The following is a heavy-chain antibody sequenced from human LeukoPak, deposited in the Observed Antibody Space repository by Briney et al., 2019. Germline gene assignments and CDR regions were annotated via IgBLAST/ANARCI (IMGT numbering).Heavy chain of an antibody. V-gene: IGHV1-2*02. Sequence: ASVKVSCKASGYTFTGYYMHWVRQAPGQGLEWMGWINPNSGGTNYAQKFQGRVTMTRDTSISTAYMELSRLRSEDTAVYYCARVASGSEMATIFEVDYWGQGTLVTVSS. CDR3: ARVASGSEMATIFEVDY. CDR1: GYTFTGYY. CDR2: INPNSGGT. J-gene: IGHJ4*02. D-gene: IGHD5-24*01.